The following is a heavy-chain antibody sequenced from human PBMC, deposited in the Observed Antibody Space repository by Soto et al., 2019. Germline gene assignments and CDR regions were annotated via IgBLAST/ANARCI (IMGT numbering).Heavy chain of an antibody. D-gene: IGHD3-9*01. V-gene: IGHV1-8*01. CDR2: MNPNSGNT. J-gene: IGHJ4*02. CDR3: ARGKNLYYDILTGYYHDY. CDR1: GYTFTSYD. Sequence: ASVKVSCTASGYTFTSYDINWVRQATGQGLEWMGWMNPNSGNTGYAQKFQGRVTMTRDTSTSTVYMELSSLRSEDTAVYYCARGKNLYYDILTGYYHDYWGQGTLVTVSS.